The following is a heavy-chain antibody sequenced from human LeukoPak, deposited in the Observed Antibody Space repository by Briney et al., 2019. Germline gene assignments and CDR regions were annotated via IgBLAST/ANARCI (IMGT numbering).Heavy chain of an antibody. CDR3: ATTWPYYYGSGSRTTIYYYGMDV. D-gene: IGHD3-10*01. Sequence: ASVKVSCKVSGYTLTELSMHWVRQAPGKGLEWMGGFDPEDGETIYAQKFQGRVTMTEDTSTDTAYMELSSLRSEDTAVYYCATTWPYYYGSGSRTTIYYYGMDVWGQGTTVTVSS. CDR2: FDPEDGET. CDR1: GYTLTELS. J-gene: IGHJ6*02. V-gene: IGHV1-24*01.